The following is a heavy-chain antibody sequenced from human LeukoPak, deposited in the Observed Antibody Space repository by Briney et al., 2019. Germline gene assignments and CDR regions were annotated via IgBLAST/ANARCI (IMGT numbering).Heavy chain of an antibody. Sequence: SETLSLTCAVYGGSFSGYYWSWIRQPPGKGLEWIGEINHSGSTNYNTSLKSRVTISVDTSKNQFSLKLSSVTAADTAVYYCARGLSVLGYCSSTSCYTGIRGRNRFDPWGQGTLVTVSS. CDR2: INHSGST. CDR3: ARGLSVLGYCSSTSCYTGIRGRNRFDP. J-gene: IGHJ5*02. D-gene: IGHD2-2*02. V-gene: IGHV4-34*01. CDR1: GGSFSGYY.